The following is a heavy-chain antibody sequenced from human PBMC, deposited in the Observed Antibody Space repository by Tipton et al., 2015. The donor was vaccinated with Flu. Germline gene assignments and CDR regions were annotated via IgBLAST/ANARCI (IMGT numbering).Heavy chain of an antibody. D-gene: IGHD3-10*02. J-gene: IGHJ4*02. CDR3: ARHTGDSVRGVIDC. CDR1: GDSIGSRYF. V-gene: IGHV4-38-2*01. CDR2: IHRSGST. Sequence: TLSLTCSVSGDSIGSRYFWGWIRQPPGKGLEWIGNIHRSGSTYHNPSLKSRVTISIDTSKNQFSLNMRSVTAADMAVYYCARHTGDSVRGVIDCWGQGTLVTVSS.